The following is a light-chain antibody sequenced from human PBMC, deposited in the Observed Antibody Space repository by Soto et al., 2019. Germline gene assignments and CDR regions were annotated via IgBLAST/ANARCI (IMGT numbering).Light chain of an antibody. J-gene: IGKJ5*01. CDR1: QSVRSSH. V-gene: IGKV3D-20*02. Sequence: IVLTQSPVTQFLSLGETATLSCRASQSVRSSHLAWYQQMPGQAPRLLIYGASSRATGIPDRFSGSGSGTDFTLTISSLEPEDFAVYYCQQRSNWPSTFGQGTRLEIK. CDR3: QQRSNWPST. CDR2: GAS.